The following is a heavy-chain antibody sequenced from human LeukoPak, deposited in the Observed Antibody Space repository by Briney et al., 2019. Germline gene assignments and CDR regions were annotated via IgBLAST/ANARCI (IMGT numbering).Heavy chain of an antibody. Sequence: GGSLRLSCAASGFTFSSYSMNWVRQGPGKGLEWVSSISSSSSYIYYADSVKGRFTISRDNAKNSLYLQMNSLRAEDTAVYYCARDRSGSSWPDAFDIWGQGTMVTVSS. D-gene: IGHD6-13*01. CDR2: ISSSSSYI. CDR3: ARDRSGSSWPDAFDI. V-gene: IGHV3-21*01. CDR1: GFTFSSYS. J-gene: IGHJ3*02.